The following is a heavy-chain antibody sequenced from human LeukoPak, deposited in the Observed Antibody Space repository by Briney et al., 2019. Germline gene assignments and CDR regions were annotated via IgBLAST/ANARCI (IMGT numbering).Heavy chain of an antibody. CDR3: AKDPRTRVTGSYYVGDY. CDR1: GFTFSSYA. D-gene: IGHD1-26*01. J-gene: IGHJ4*02. V-gene: IGHV3-23*01. Sequence: GGSLRLSCAASGFTFSSYAMSWVRQAPGKGLEWVSAISGSGGSTYYADSVKGRFTISRDNSKNTLYMQMNSLRADDTAVYYCAKDPRTRVTGSYYVGDYWGQGTLVTVSS. CDR2: ISGSGGST.